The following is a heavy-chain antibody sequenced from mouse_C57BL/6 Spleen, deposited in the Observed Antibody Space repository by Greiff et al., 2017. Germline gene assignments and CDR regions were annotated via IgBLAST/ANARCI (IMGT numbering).Heavy chain of an antibody. CDR2: IDPSDSET. D-gene: IGHD4-1*01. V-gene: IGHV1-52*01. CDR3: AREGLGRTPLAY. CDR1: GYTFTSYW. Sequence: QVQLQQPGAELVRPGSSVKLSCKASGYTFTSYWMHWVKQRPIQGLEWIGNIDPSDSETHYNQKFKDKATLTVDKSSSTAYMQLSSLTSEDSAVYYCAREGLGRTPLAYWAQGTLVTVSA. J-gene: IGHJ3*01.